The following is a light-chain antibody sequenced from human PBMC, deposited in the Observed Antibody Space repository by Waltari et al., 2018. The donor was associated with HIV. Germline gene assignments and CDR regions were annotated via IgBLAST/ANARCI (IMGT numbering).Light chain of an antibody. CDR2: AAS. CDR3: QNYNSAPFT. Sequence: DIQMTQSPSSLSASVGDRVTITCRASQGISNHLAWYQQKPGKVPKVLIYAASTLQSGVPSRFSGSGSGTDFTLTISSLQSEDVATYSCQNYNSAPFTFGPGTKVDIK. J-gene: IGKJ3*01. CDR1: QGISNH. V-gene: IGKV1-27*01.